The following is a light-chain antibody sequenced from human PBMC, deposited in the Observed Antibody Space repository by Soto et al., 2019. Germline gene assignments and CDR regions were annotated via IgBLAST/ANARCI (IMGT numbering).Light chain of an antibody. CDR3: QVWLAGSDPVV. CDR2: DDT. Sequence: SYELTQPPSVSVAPGQTASITCGGDNIGSRNVHWYQQKPGQAPVLVFYDDTNRPSGSPERLFGSKSGNTATLTISRVEVGDEADYHCQVWLAGSDPVVFGGGTKLTVL. CDR1: NIGSRN. J-gene: IGLJ3*02. V-gene: IGLV3-21*02.